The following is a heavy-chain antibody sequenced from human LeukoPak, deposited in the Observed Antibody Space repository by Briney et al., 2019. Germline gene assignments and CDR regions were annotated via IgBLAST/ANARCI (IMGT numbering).Heavy chain of an antibody. CDR1: GFTFTDYS. CDR2: IYSDGGT. V-gene: IGHV3-53*01. J-gene: IGHJ4*02. Sequence: GGSLRLSCAAAGFTFTDYSMNWVRQAPGKGLEWVSVIYSDGGTFYADSVKGRFTIFRDNSKNTLYLQMNSLRAEDTAVYYCARDSSGPGYWGQGTLVTVSS. CDR3: ARDSSGPGY. D-gene: IGHD6-19*01.